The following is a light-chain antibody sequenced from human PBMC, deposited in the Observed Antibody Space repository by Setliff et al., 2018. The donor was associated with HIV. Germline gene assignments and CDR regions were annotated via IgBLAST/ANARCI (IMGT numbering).Light chain of an antibody. J-gene: IGLJ2*01. CDR2: EVD. V-gene: IGLV2-23*02. CDR3: CSYAGSSTFI. Sequence: QSALTQPASVSGSPGQSITISCTGTSSNVGNYNPVSWYQQHPGNAPKLIVYEVDKRPSGVSSRFSGSKSGNTASLAISGLQAEGEADYYCCSYAGSSTFIFGGGTKVTVL. CDR1: SSNVGNYNP.